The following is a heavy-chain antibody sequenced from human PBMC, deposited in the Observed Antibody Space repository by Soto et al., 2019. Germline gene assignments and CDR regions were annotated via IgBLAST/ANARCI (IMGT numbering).Heavy chain of an antibody. CDR2: ISGSGGST. J-gene: IGHJ6*03. Sequence: GGSLRLSCAASGFTFSSYAMSLVRQAPGKGLEWVSAISGSGGSTYYADSVKGRFTISRDNSKNTLYLQMNSLRAEDTAVYYCAKEGGSYYRFYYMDVWGKGTTVTVSS. CDR3: AKEGGSYYRFYYMDV. V-gene: IGHV3-23*01. CDR1: GFTFSSYA. D-gene: IGHD3-10*01.